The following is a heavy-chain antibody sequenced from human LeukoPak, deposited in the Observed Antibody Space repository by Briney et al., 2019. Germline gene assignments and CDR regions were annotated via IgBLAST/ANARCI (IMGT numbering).Heavy chain of an antibody. J-gene: IGHJ5*02. CDR3: ARGVVVVPAAILWFDP. CDR2: IYTSGST. Sequence: SETLSLTCTVSGGSISSGSYYWSWIRQPAGKGLEWIGRIYTSGSTNYNPSLKSRVTISVDTSKNQFSLKLSSVTAADTAVYYCARGVVVVPAAILWFDPWGQGTLVTVSS. D-gene: IGHD2-2*01. V-gene: IGHV4-61*02. CDR1: GGSISSGSYY.